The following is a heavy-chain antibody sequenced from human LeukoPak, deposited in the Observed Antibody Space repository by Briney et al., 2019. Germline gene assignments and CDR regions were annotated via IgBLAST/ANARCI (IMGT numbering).Heavy chain of an antibody. CDR2: ISGSGGST. J-gene: IGHJ4*02. Sequence: GGSLRLSCAASGFIFTNHAMNGVRQAPGKGLEWVSGISGSGGSTYYAGSVKGRFTISRDNSKNTLYMQMNSLRAEETAVYYCAKGFRSGTYPLDYWGQGTLVTVSS. V-gene: IGHV3-23*01. CDR1: GFIFTNHA. CDR3: AKGFRSGTYPLDY. D-gene: IGHD3-10*01.